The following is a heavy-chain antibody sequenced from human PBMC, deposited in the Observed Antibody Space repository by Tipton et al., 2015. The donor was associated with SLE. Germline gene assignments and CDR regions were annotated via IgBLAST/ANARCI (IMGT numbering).Heavy chain of an antibody. CDR1: GGSIMSYY. CDR2: IFYSGST. D-gene: IGHD4-23*01. Sequence: TLSLTCTVSGGSIMSYYWGWIRQPPGKGLEWIGSIFYSGSTYYSPSLKSRVTISVDTSKNQVSLRLASVTAADTAVYYCVNSIGDWGQGTLVTVSS. J-gene: IGHJ4*02. CDR3: VNSIGD. V-gene: IGHV4-39*01.